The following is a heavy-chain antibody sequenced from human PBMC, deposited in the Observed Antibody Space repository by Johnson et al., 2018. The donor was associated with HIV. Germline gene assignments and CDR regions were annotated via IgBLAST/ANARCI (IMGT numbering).Heavy chain of an antibody. D-gene: IGHD6-19*01. CDR2: ISGRGGGT. Sequence: VQLVESGGDLVKPGGSLRVSCLASGFVFSDSHMSCVRQAPGKGLEWVSVISGRGGGTFYADSVRGRFTISTDTSNNTIYLQMNGLRAEDTAVYYCAKEVGWLGDAFDIWGQGTMVTVSS. CDR1: GFVFSDSH. J-gene: IGHJ3*02. V-gene: IGHV3-23*04. CDR3: AKEVGWLGDAFDI.